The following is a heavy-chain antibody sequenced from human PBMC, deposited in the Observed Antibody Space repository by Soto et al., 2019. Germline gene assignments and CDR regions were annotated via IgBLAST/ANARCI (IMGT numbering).Heavy chain of an antibody. Sequence: QVQLVESGGGVVQPGRSLRLSCVVSGFTFSKFSFHWVRQAPGKGLEWVAVISYDGNNKYYGDSVKGRFTISRDDSKNTLYLQMSSLRAEDTAVYYCARRPVEIPTVTGALDYWGQGNLVTVSS. V-gene: IGHV3-30-3*01. CDR1: GFTFSKFS. CDR2: ISYDGNNK. D-gene: IGHD1-7*01. CDR3: ARRPVEIPTVTGALDY. J-gene: IGHJ4*02.